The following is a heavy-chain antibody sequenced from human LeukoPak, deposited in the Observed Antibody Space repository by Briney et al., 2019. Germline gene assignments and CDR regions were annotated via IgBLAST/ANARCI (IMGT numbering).Heavy chain of an antibody. J-gene: IGHJ4*02. V-gene: IGHV3-66*01. CDR2: IYSGGTT. Sequence: GGSLRLSCVGSGFMFSNYYMYWVRQAPGKGLVWVSVIYSGGTTKYADSVKGRFTIYRDTSKNTLYLQMNSLRVEETAVYYCARGGAITMIDFDYWGQGTLVTVSS. D-gene: IGHD3-22*01. CDR1: GFMFSNYY. CDR3: ARGGAITMIDFDY.